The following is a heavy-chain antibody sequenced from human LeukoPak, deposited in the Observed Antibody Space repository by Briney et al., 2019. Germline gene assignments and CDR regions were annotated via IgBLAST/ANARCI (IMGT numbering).Heavy chain of an antibody. CDR1: GGSFSGYY. J-gene: IGHJ4*02. V-gene: IGHV4-34*01. D-gene: IGHD3-10*01. Sequence: SETLSLTCAVYGGSFSGYYWSWIRQPPGKGLEWIGEINHGGSTNYNPSLKSRVTISVDTSKNQFSLKLGSVTAADTAVYYCARGPDTYYYGSGSYLKRYYFDYWGQGTLVTVSS. CDR3: ARGPDTYYYGSGSYLKRYYFDY. CDR2: INHGGST.